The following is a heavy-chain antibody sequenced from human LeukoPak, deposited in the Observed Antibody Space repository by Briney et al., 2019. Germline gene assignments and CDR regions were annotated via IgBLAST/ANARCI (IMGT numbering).Heavy chain of an antibody. CDR2: MSYSGTS. V-gene: IGHV4-59*08. J-gene: IGHJ6*03. CDR3: AAGSRPYYFYYMAV. CDR1: GGSIKTYY. Sequence: SETLSLTCTVSGGSIKTYYWSWSRQSPGKGLEWIGSMSYSGTSNYIPSLKSRVSMTIDISKNQFSLKLTSVTAADTALYFCAAGSRPYYFYYMAVWGTGTTITVSS.